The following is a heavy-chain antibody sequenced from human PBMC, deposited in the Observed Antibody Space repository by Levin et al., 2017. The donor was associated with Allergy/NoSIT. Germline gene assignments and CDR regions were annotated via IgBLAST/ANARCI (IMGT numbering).Heavy chain of an antibody. J-gene: IGHJ4*02. CDR2: IKQDGSEK. CDR1: GFTFSSYW. CDR3: ARTRSTTIFGVVIDGNYFAY. Sequence: GGSLRLSCAASGFTFSSYWMSWVRQAPGKGLEWVANIKQDGSEKYYVDSVKGRFTISRDNAKNSLYLQMSSLRAEDTAVYYCARTRSTTIFGVVIDGNYFAYWGQGTLVTVSS. V-gene: IGHV3-7*01. D-gene: IGHD3-3*01.